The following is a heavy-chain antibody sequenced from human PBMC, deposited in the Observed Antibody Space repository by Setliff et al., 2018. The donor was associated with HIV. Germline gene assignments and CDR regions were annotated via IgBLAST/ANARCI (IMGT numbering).Heavy chain of an antibody. V-gene: IGHV3-53*01. D-gene: IGHD6-13*01. CDR1: GFTVGSNY. CDR2: INHSGST. Sequence: LRLSCAASGFTVGSNYMTWVRQAPGKGLEWVSVINHSGSTKYADSVKGRFTISGDNSKNTVFLQMNSLRAEDTAVYYCARDRQIAAAGRSNYYYGMDVWGQGTTVTVSS. J-gene: IGHJ6*02. CDR3: ARDRQIAAAGRSNYYYGMDV.